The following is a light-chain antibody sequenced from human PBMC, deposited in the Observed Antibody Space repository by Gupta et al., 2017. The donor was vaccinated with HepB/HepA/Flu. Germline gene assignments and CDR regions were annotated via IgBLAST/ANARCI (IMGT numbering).Light chain of an antibody. CDR2: LGS. V-gene: IGKV2-28*01. CDR1: QSLLHSNGYNY. CDR3: MQALQTPCT. Sequence: MVLCRSTLYPPGTPRQRNALSCTSRQSLLHSNGYNYLDWYLQKPGQSPQLLIYLGSNRASGVPDRFSGSGSGTDFTLKISRVEAEDVGVYYCMQALQTPCTFGEGTKVEIK. J-gene: IGKJ4*01.